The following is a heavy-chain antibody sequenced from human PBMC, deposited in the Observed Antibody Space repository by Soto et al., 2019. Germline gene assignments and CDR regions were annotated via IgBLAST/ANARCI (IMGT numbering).Heavy chain of an antibody. J-gene: IGHJ4*02. D-gene: IGHD3-16*01. CDR1: GFTFSNYA. Sequence: GGSLRLSCAASGFTFSNYAMSWVRQAPGKGLEWVSSISGGGSSTYYADSVKGRFTISRDNSKNTIYLQMNSLRAEDTAVYYCAKVPAYDYVWGTYYYFDYWGLGALVTVTS. CDR3: AKVPAYDYVWGTYYYFDY. V-gene: IGHV3-23*01. CDR2: ISGGGSST.